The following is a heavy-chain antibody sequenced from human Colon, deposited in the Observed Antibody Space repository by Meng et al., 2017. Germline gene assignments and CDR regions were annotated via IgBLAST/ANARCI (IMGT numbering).Heavy chain of an antibody. D-gene: IGHD5-24*01. CDR2: MSYDGSRQ. CDR1: GFTFSSFA. CDR3: AKSHATMYYYGMDV. V-gene: IGHV3-30*15. J-gene: IGHJ6*02. Sequence: GGSLRLSCAASGFTFSSFAMNWVRQAPGKGLEWVAMMSYDGSRQTYADSVRGRFTISRDNSKNTLFLQMSRLRAEDTAVYYCAKSHATMYYYGMDVWGQGTTVTVSS.